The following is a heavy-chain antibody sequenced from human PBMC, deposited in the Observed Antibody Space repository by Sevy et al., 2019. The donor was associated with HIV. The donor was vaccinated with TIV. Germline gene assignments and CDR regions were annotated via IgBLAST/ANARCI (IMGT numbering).Heavy chain of an antibody. V-gene: IGHV3-7*01. Sequence: LSLTCAVSGFTFSRHYMTWVRQAPGKGLEWVANIKQDGTGEYYVDSVKGRFTISRDNAKNSLYLQMNSLRAEDTAVYYCARGSGWLTDYWGQGTLVTVSS. D-gene: IGHD6-19*01. CDR1: GFTFSRHY. J-gene: IGHJ4*02. CDR3: ARGSGWLTDY. CDR2: IKQDGTGE.